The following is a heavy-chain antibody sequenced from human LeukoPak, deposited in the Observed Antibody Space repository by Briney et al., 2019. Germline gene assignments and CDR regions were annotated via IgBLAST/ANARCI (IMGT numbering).Heavy chain of an antibody. J-gene: IGHJ3*02. V-gene: IGHV4-30-4*01. CDR2: IYYSGST. D-gene: IGHD3-22*01. Sequence: NTSETLSLTCTVSGGSISSGDYYWSWIRQPPGKGLERIGYIYYSGSTYYNPSLKSRVTISVDTSKNQFSLKLSSVTAADTAVYYCARDPLYYYDSSGYYSEAFDIWGQGTMVTVSS. CDR3: ARDPLYYYDSSGYYSEAFDI. CDR1: GGSISSGDYY.